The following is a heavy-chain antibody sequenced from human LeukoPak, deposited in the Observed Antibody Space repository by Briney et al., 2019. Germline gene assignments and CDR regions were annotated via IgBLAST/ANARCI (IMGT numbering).Heavy chain of an antibody. D-gene: IGHD3-10*01. CDR1: GFTFDDYA. CDR3: AKASGSYYYYYIDV. CDR2: ISWNSGNI. V-gene: IGHV3-9*03. Sequence: GRSLGLSCAASGFTFDDYAMHWVRQAPGKGLEWVSGISWNSGNIDYADSVKGRFTISRDNAKNSLYLQMNSLRAEDMALYYCAKASGSYYYYYIDVWGKGTTVTVPS. J-gene: IGHJ6*03.